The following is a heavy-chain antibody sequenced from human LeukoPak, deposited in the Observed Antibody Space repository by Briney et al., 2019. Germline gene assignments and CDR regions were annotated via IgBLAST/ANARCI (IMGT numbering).Heavy chain of an antibody. Sequence: GGSLRLSCAASGFTFSSYAMSWVRQAPGKGLEWVSAISGSGGSAYYADSVKGQFTISRDNSKNTLYLQMNSLRAEDTAVYYCAKDKRYCSSTSCPSVQYNWFDPWGQGTLVTVSS. CDR3: AKDKRYCSSTSCPSVQYNWFDP. CDR2: ISGSGGSA. J-gene: IGHJ5*02. V-gene: IGHV3-23*01. D-gene: IGHD2-2*01. CDR1: GFTFSSYA.